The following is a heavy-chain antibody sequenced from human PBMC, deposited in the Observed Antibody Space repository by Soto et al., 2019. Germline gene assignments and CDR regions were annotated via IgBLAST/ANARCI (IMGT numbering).Heavy chain of an antibody. CDR3: ARGDDKTGPAATVFDY. D-gene: IGHD2-2*01. V-gene: IGHV4-31*03. Sequence: SETLSLTCTVSGGSISSGGYYWSWIRQHPGKGLEWIGYIYYSGSTYYNPSLKSRVTISVDTSKNQFSLKLSSVTAADTAVYYCARGDDKTGPAATVFDYWGQGTLVTVSS. CDR1: GGSISSGGYY. CDR2: IYYSGST. J-gene: IGHJ4*02.